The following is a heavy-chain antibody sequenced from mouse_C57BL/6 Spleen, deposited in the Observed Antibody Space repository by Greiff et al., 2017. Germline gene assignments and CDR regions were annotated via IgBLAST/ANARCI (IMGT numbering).Heavy chain of an antibody. CDR3: ARGDGYGNYGHYYAMDY. CDR2: IWWDDDK. CDR1: GFSLSTFGMG. J-gene: IGHJ4*01. V-gene: IGHV8-8*01. Sequence: QVTLKESGPGILQPSQTLSLTCSFSGFSLSTFGMGVGWIRQPSGKGLEWLAHIWWDDDKYYNPALKSRLTISKDTSKNQVFLKIAKVDTADTATYYCARGDGYGNYGHYYAMDYWGQGTSVTVSS. D-gene: IGHD2-1*01.